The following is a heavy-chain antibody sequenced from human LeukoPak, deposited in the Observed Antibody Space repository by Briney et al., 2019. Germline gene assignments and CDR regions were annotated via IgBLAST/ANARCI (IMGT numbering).Heavy chain of an antibody. CDR3: ARDLGIAPQQLPRSDAFDI. D-gene: IGHD6-13*01. Sequence: GASVKVSCKASGYTFTGYYMRWVRQAPGQRLEWMGWINAGNGNTKYSQKFQGRVTITTDTSTSTAYMELRSLRSDDTAVYYCARDLGIAPQQLPRSDAFDIWGQGTMVTVSS. J-gene: IGHJ3*02. CDR1: GYTFTGYY. CDR2: INAGNGNT. V-gene: IGHV1-3*01.